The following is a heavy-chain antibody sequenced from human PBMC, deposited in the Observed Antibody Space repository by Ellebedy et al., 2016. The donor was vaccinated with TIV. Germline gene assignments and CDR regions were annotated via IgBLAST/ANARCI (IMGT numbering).Heavy chain of an antibody. J-gene: IGHJ6*02. CDR2: LSPSGGST. D-gene: IGHD3-10*01. V-gene: IGHV3-23*01. CDR3: AKRVTMVRGVITYYHYAMDV. CDR1: AFPFICYA. Sequence: GESLKISCVASAFPFICYAMSWVRQAPGKGLEWVSSLSPSGGSTYYADSVKGRFTISRDNSKNTLYLQMNSLRAEDTAVYYCAKRVTMVRGVITYYHYAMDVWGQGTTVTVSS.